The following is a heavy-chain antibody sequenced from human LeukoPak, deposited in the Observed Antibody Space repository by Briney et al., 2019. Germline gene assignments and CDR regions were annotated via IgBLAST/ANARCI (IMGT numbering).Heavy chain of an antibody. Sequence: GASVKVSCKASGYTFTGYYMHWVRQAPGQGLEWMGRINPNSGGTNYAQKFQGRVTMTRDTSISTAYMEMSRLRSDATAVYYCARSFSTRVDSPKNTGVVVTAFDYWGQGTLVSVSS. J-gene: IGHJ4*02. CDR1: GYTFTGYY. V-gene: IGHV1-2*06. CDR3: ARSFSTRVDSPKNTGVVVTAFDY. D-gene: IGHD2-21*02. CDR2: INPNSGGT.